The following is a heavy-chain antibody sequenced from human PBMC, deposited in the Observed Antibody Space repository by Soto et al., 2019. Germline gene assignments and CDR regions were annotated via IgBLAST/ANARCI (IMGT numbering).Heavy chain of an antibody. J-gene: IGHJ4*02. CDR1: GFTFSHHS. V-gene: IGHV3-64D*06. Sequence: PGVSLRLSCTVSGFTFSHHSLYWVRQAPGKGLRYVSTISGNGGNTHYAASVRGRFTISRDNSKNTVFLQMSGLGVADSAVYYCVKVSGYCTGGSCFSYFDYWGQGSLVTVSS. CDR3: VKVSGYCTGGSCFSYFDY. D-gene: IGHD2-15*01. CDR2: ISGNGGNT.